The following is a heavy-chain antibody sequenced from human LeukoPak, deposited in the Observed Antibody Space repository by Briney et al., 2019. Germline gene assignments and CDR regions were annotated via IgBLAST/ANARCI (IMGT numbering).Heavy chain of an antibody. Sequence: PGRSLRLSCAASGFTFSSYAMHWVRQAPGKGLEWVAVISYDGSNKYYADSVKGRFTISRDNSKTTLYPQMNSLRAEDTAVYYCARDQSDAFDIWGQGTMVTVSS. V-gene: IGHV3-30-3*01. J-gene: IGHJ3*02. CDR3: ARDQSDAFDI. CDR2: ISYDGSNK. CDR1: GFTFSSYA.